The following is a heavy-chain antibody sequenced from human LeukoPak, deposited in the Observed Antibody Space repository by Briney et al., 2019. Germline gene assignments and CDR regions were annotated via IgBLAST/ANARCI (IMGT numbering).Heavy chain of an antibody. CDR1: GFTFSSYA. CDR2: VSGGGGSI. V-gene: IGHV3-23*01. CDR3: ASGWYDY. J-gene: IGHJ4*02. D-gene: IGHD6-19*01. Sequence: GSLRLSCAASGFTFSSYAMGWVRQAPGKGLEWVSAVSGGGGSIYYADSVKGRFTISRDNSNNTLYLQMNSLRAEDTAVYYCASGWYDYWGQGTLVTVSS.